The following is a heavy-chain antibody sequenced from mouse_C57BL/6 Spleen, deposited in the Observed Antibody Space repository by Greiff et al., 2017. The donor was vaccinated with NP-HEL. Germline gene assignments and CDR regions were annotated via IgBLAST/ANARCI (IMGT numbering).Heavy chain of an antibody. CDR1: GFTFSDYG. Sequence: EVKLVESGGGLVKPGGSLKLSCAASGFTFSDYGMHWVRQAPEKGLEWVAYISSGSSTIYYADTVKGRFTISRDNAKNTLFLQMTSLRSEDTAMYYCARLGRLAYWGQGTLVTVSA. CDR2: ISSGSSTI. CDR3: ARLGRLAY. J-gene: IGHJ3*01. D-gene: IGHD4-1*01. V-gene: IGHV5-17*01.